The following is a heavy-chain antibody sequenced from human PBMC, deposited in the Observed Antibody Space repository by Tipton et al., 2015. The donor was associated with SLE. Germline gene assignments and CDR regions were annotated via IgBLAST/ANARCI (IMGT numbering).Heavy chain of an antibody. V-gene: IGHV4-34*01. CDR2: INHSGST. Sequence: TLSLTCDVYGGSSNTYYWAWIRQPPGKGLEWIGEINHSGSTNYNPSLKSRVTISVDTSKNQFSLKLTSVTAADTAVYYCARYTVGTMEDPWGQGILVTVSS. J-gene: IGHJ5*02. CDR1: GGSSNTYY. CDR3: ARYTVGTMEDP. D-gene: IGHD4-11*01.